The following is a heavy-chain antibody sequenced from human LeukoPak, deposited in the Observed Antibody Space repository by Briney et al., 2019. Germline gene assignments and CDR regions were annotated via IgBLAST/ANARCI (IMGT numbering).Heavy chain of an antibody. D-gene: IGHD2-2*01. V-gene: IGHV4-59*01. CDR1: GGSISSYY. CDR2: IYYRGCT. Sequence: PAETLTLLCTVSGGSISSYYGSGIRQPPGKGLGWIGYIYYRGCTNYNPSLKSRVTISVDTSKNQFSLKLISVTAADTAVYYCARAAGIVVVPAAIYPVVLAVDYMDSWGKGTTVTVSS. CDR3: ARAAGIVVVPAAIYPVVLAVDYMDS. J-gene: IGHJ6*03.